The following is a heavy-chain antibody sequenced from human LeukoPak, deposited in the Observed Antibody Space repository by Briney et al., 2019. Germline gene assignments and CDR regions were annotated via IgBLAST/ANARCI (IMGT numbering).Heavy chain of an antibody. D-gene: IGHD1-26*01. CDR3: ARNSDTGSYLDAFDI. CDR1: GFTFSSYW. V-gene: IGHV3-30-3*01. J-gene: IGHJ3*02. CDR2: ISYDGNKK. Sequence: GGSLRLSCAASGFTFSSYWMHWVRQAPGKGLEWAAVISYDGNKKYYADSVKGRFTISRDNSKNTLYLQMNSLRTEDTAVYYCARNSDTGSYLDAFDIWGQGTMVTVSS.